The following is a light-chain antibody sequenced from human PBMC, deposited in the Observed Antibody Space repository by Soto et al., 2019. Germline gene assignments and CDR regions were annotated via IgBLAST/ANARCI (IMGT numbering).Light chain of an antibody. J-gene: IGKJ4*01. CDR2: GAS. CDR1: QSVSSN. Sequence: EIVMTQSPATLSVSPGERATLSCRASQSVSSNLAWYQQKPGQAPRLLIYGASTRATGIPARFSGSGSGTEFTLIISSLQSEDFAVYYCQQYNNWPLTFGGGIKVEIK. V-gene: IGKV3-15*01. CDR3: QQYNNWPLT.